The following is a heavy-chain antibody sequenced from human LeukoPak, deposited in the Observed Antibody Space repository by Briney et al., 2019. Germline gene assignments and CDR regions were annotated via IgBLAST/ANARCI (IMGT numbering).Heavy chain of an antibody. CDR2: ISAYNGNT. Sequence: GASVKVSCKASGYTFTSYGISWVRQAPGQGLEWMGWISAYNGNTNYAQKLQGRVTMTTDTSTSTAYMELRSLRSDDTAVYYCAREGAGMVVRGVTYLTDYYYGMDVWGQGTTVTVSS. D-gene: IGHD3-10*01. CDR1: GYTFTSYG. CDR3: AREGAGMVVRGVTYLTDYYYGMDV. J-gene: IGHJ6*02. V-gene: IGHV1-18*01.